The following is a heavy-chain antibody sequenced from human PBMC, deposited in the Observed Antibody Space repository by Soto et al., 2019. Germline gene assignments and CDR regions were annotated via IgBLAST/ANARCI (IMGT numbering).Heavy chain of an antibody. CDR1: GFTFSDYY. V-gene: IGHV3-11*01. D-gene: IGHD3-3*01. Sequence: GGSLRLSCAASGFTFSDYYMSWIRQAPGKGLEWVSYISSSGSTIYYADSVKGRFTISRDNAKNSLYLQMNSLRAEDTAVYYCARAQKRYDLPLPFDYWGQGTLVTVSS. CDR3: ARAQKRYDLPLPFDY. CDR2: ISSSGSTI. J-gene: IGHJ4*02.